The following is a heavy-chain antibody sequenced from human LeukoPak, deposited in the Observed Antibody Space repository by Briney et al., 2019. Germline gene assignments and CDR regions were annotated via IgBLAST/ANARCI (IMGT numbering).Heavy chain of an antibody. J-gene: IGHJ3*02. V-gene: IGHV1-2*02. CDR1: GYTFTGYY. D-gene: IGHD5-18*01. Sequence: ASVKVSCKASGYTFTGYYMHWVRQAPGQGLEWLGWINPNSGGTNYAQKFQGRVTMTRDTSISTAYMELSRLRSDDTAVYYCARTEGYSYGFTFDIWGQGTMVTVSS. CDR3: ARTEGYSYGFTFDI. CDR2: INPNSGGT.